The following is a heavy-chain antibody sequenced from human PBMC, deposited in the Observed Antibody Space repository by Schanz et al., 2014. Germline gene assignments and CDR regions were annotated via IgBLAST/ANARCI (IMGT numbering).Heavy chain of an antibody. Sequence: QVQLLESGGGVVQPGRSLRLSCAASGFTFSDYYMTWMRQAPGKGLEWISYISNSGTYTKYADSVKGRFVISRDNARSSLYLQMNSLRAGDTALYYCAKDGIMVQGVIWERYFDSWGQGTLVTVSS. CDR1: GFTFSDYY. J-gene: IGHJ4*02. D-gene: IGHD3-10*01. V-gene: IGHV3-11*05. CDR3: AKDGIMVQGVIWERYFDS. CDR2: ISNSGTYT.